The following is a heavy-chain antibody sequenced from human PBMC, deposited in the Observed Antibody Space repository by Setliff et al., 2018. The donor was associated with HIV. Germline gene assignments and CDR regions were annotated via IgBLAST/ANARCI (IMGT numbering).Heavy chain of an antibody. V-gene: IGHV4-4*02. CDR2: IYHGGST. Sequence: PSETLSLTCAVSGGSISSSNWWSWVRQPPGKGLEWIGEIYHGGSTNYNPSLKSRVTISVDKSNNQFSLKLSPVTAADTAVYYCALRDSSGWYNYFMDVWGKGTTVTVSS. CDR3: ALRDSSGWYNYFMDV. CDR1: GGSISSSNW. D-gene: IGHD6-19*01. J-gene: IGHJ6*03.